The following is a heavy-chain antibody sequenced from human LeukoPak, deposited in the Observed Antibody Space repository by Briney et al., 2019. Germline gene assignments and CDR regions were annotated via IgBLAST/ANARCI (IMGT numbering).Heavy chain of an antibody. Sequence: ASVKVSCKASGGTFSSYAISWVRQAPGQGLEWMGGIIPIFGTANYAQKFQGRVTITADESTSTAYMELSSLRSEDTAVYYCARRHGSSSRNWFDPWGQGTLVTVSS. CDR1: GGTFSSYA. CDR3: ARRHGSSSRNWFDP. D-gene: IGHD6-6*01. CDR2: IIPIFGTA. J-gene: IGHJ5*02. V-gene: IGHV1-69*13.